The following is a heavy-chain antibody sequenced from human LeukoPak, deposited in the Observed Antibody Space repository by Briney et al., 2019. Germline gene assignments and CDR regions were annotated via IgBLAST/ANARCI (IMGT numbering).Heavy chain of an antibody. D-gene: IGHD6-19*01. Sequence: SETLSLTCTVSSVSISSYYWSWIRQPAGKGLEWIGRIYTSGSTNYNPSLKSRVTMSVDTSKNQFSLKLGSVTAADTAIYYCAAGYSSGWIDYWGQGTLVTVSS. V-gene: IGHV4-4*07. CDR3: AAGYSSGWIDY. CDR1: SVSISSYY. J-gene: IGHJ4*02. CDR2: IYTSGST.